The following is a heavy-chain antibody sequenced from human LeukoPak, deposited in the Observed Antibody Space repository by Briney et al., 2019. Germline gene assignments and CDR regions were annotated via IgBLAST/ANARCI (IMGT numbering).Heavy chain of an antibody. CDR3: GRSGSYYYYYYMDV. V-gene: IGHV1-69*05. CDR1: GGTFSSYA. Sequence: SVKVSCKASGGTFSSYAISWVRQAPGQGLEWMGGIIPIFGTANYAQKFQGRVTITTDESTSTAYLELSSLRSEDTAVYYCGRSGSYYYYYYMDVWGKGTTVTVSS. CDR2: IIPIFGTA. D-gene: IGHD3-10*01. J-gene: IGHJ6*03.